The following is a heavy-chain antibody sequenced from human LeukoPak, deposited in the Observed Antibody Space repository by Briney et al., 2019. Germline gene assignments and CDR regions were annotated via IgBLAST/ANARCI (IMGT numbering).Heavy chain of an antibody. CDR3: ANGGVVVVPAAGGFDS. CDR2: INHNGST. V-gene: IGHV4-34*01. CDR1: GGSFSDHS. J-gene: IGHJ4*02. D-gene: IGHD2-2*01. Sequence: SENLSLNCAVYGGSFSDHSWSWIRQPPGKGLEWIGEINHNGSTNYNPSLKNRVTISVDKSKNQFSLKLSSLTAADRAVYYCANGGVVVVPAAGGFDSWGQGTLVTVSS.